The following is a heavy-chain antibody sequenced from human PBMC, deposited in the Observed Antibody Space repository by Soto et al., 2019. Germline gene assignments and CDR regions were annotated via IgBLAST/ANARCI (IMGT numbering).Heavy chain of an antibody. CDR2: ISSSSSYI. Sequence: GGSLRLSCAASGFTFSSYAMSWVRQAPGKGLEWVSSISSSSSYIYYADSVKGRFTISRDNAKNSLYLQMNSLRAEDTAVYYCARVDPYCSSTSCRSDAFDIWGQGTMVTVS. V-gene: IGHV3-21*01. CDR1: GFTFSSYA. CDR3: ARVDPYCSSTSCRSDAFDI. D-gene: IGHD2-2*01. J-gene: IGHJ3*02.